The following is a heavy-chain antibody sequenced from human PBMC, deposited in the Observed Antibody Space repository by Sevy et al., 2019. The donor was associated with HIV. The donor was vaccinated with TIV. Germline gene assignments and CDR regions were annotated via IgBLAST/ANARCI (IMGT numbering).Heavy chain of an antibody. J-gene: IGHJ5*02. V-gene: IGHV4-59*08. CDR1: GGSITSLY. Sequence: SETLSLTCTVSGGSITSLYWNWIRQPPGKGLEWIVNIYYNGHINYNPSLKSRVTLSLDTSKNQFSLRLSSVTAADTAMYYCAGENAWGRGYPWGQGTLVTVSS. CDR2: IYYNGHI. CDR3: AGENAWGRGYP. D-gene: IGHD1-26*01.